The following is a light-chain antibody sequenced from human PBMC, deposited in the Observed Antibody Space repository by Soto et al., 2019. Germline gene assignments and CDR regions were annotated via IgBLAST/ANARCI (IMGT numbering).Light chain of an antibody. J-gene: IGKJ1*01. CDR3: QQHNNWPPWT. Sequence: EIVMTQSPATLSVSPGERATLSCSASQSVSSNLAWYQQKPGQAPRLLIYGASTRATGIPARFSGSGSGTEFTLTISSLQSGDFAVYYCQQHNNWPPWTFGQGTRVEIK. V-gene: IGKV3-15*01. CDR2: GAS. CDR1: QSVSSN.